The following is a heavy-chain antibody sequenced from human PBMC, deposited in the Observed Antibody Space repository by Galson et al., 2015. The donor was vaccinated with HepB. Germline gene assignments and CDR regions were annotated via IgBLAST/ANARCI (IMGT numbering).Heavy chain of an antibody. V-gene: IGHV1-46*01. CDR3: ARALIAILSYNGMDV. J-gene: IGHJ6*02. CDR2: ITPSGVST. D-gene: IGHD3-3*01. CDR1: GYIFTNYY. Sequence: SVKVSCKASGYIFTNYYIHWVRQAPGQGLEWGGIITPSGVSTSHAQKFQGRVTMTRDTSTSTVYMELSSLRSEDTAVYYCARALIAILSYNGMDVWGQGTTVTVSS.